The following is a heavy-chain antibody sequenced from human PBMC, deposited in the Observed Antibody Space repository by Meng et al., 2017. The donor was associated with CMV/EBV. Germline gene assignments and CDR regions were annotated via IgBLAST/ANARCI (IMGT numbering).Heavy chain of an antibody. D-gene: IGHD3-22*01. Sequence: SETLSLTCTVSGGSISSYYWSWIRQPPGKGREGIGYIYYSGSTNYNPSLKSRVTISVDTSKNQFSLKLSSVTAADTAVYYCARDRSGGYYYYWGQGTLVTVSS. CDR1: GGSISSYY. J-gene: IGHJ4*02. V-gene: IGHV4-59*01. CDR2: IYYSGST. CDR3: ARDRSGGYYYY.